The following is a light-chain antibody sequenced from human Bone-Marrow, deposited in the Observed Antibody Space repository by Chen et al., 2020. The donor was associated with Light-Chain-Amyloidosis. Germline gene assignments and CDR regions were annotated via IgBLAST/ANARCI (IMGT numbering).Light chain of an antibody. CDR3: QSADSSGTYEVI. CDR1: DLPTKY. CDR2: RDT. J-gene: IGLJ2*01. V-gene: IGLV3-25*03. Sequence: SYELTPAPSVSVSPGQTARITCSGDDLPTKYAYWYQQKPGQATVLVIHRDTERPSGISERFSGSSSGTTATLTISGVQAEDEADYHCQSADSSGTYEVIFGGGTKLTVL.